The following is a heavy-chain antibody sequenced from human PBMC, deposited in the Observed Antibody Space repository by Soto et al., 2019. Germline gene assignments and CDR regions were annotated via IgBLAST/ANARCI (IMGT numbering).Heavy chain of an antibody. V-gene: IGHV3-30*03. CDR3: ASDLTQKDY. J-gene: IGHJ4*02. Sequence: QVQLVESGGGVVQPGRSLRLSCAASGFTFSSFGMHWVRQPPGKGLEWVAVISYDGSNKYYADSVKGRFTISRDNSKNTLYLQMNSLRAEDTAVYYCASDLTQKDYWGQGTLVTVSS. CDR1: GFTFSSFG. CDR2: ISYDGSNK. D-gene: IGHD3-9*01.